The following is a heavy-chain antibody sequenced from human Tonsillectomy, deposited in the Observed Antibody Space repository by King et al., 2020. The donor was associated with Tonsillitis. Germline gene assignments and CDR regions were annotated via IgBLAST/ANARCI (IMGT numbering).Heavy chain of an antibody. CDR1: GFTFSSYA. J-gene: IGHJ4*02. CDR3: AKGGIGCSSCPPYYFDY. V-gene: IGHV3-23*04. Sequence: QLVQSGGGLVQPGGSLRLSCAASGFTFSSYAMSWVRQAPGKGLEWVSAISGSGGSTYYADSVKGRFTISRDNSKNTLYLQMNSLRAEDTAVYYCAKGGIGCSSCPPYYFDYWGQGTLVTVSS. CDR2: ISGSGGST. D-gene: IGHD6-13*01.